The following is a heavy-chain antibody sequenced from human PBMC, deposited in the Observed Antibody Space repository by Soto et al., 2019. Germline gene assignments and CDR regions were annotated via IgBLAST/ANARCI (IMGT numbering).Heavy chain of an antibody. J-gene: IGHJ4*02. V-gene: IGHV5-51*01. CDR3: ARPRLWGTSVYYYFEN. CDR2: IYPGDSDT. CDR1: GHIFSNYW. D-gene: IGHD3-16*01. Sequence: GESLKISCKGSGHIFSNYWIGWVRQMPGEGLEWMGIIYPGDSDTRYSPSFQGQVTITVDKSINTAYLQLSRLKASDTAIYYCARPRLWGTSVYYYFENWGQGTLVTVSS.